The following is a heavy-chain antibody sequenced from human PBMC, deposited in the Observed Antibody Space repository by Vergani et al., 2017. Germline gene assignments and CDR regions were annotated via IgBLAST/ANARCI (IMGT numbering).Heavy chain of an antibody. CDR1: GYSFTNYW. CDR3: ARLYGRDSSGSKYVDY. CDR2: IHPADSDT. D-gene: IGHD3-22*01. Sequence: EVQLVQSGAEVKKPGESLKLSCQISGYSFTNYWIGWVRQMPGKGLEWMGIIHPADSDTRYSPSFQGQVTLSVDKSISTAYLQRSSLRASDSAMYYCARLYGRDSSGSKYVDYWGQGTLVTVSS. J-gene: IGHJ4*02. V-gene: IGHV5-51*01.